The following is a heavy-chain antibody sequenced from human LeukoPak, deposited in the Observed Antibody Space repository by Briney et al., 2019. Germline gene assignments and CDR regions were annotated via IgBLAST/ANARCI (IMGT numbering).Heavy chain of an antibody. D-gene: IGHD3-10*01. CDR1: GFTFSSYW. J-gene: IGHJ5*02. V-gene: IGHV3-74*01. CDR3: ARGRDYYGSGDNWFDP. CDR2: INSDGSST. Sequence: GGSLRLSCAASGFTFSSYWMHWVRQAPGKGLVRVSRINSDGSSTSYADSVKGRFTISRDNAKNTLYLQMNSLRAEDTAVYYCARGRDYYGSGDNWFDPWGQGTLVTVSS.